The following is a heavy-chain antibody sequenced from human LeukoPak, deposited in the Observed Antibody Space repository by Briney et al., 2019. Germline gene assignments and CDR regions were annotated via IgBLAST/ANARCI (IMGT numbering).Heavy chain of an antibody. CDR1: GYTFTSYG. CDR2: ISAYNGNR. CDR3: ARSGPPKFDY. V-gene: IGHV1-18*01. J-gene: IGHJ4*02. Sequence: GASVKVSCKASGYTFTSYGISWVRQAPGQGLEWMGWISAYNGNRNYAQKFQGRLSMTADTSTSTAYMELRSLRSDDTAVYYCARSGPPKFDYWGQGTLVTVSS.